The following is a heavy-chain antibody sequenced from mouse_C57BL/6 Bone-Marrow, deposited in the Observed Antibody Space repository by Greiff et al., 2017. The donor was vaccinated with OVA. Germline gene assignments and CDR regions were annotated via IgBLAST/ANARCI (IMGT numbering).Heavy chain of an antibody. CDR1: GYTFTDYY. D-gene: IGHD1-1*01. Sequence: VQLQQSGPVLVKPGASVKMSCKASGYTFTDYYMNWVKQSHGKSLEWIGYINPYNGGTSYNQKFKGKATLTVDKSSSTSYMELNSLTSEDSAVYYCARYGGPYYWGQGTTLTVSS. V-gene: IGHV1-19*01. CDR2: INPYNGGT. CDR3: ARYGGPYY. J-gene: IGHJ2*01.